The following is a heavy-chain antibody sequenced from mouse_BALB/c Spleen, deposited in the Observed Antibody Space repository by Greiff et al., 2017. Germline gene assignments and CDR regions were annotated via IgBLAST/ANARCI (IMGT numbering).Heavy chain of an antibody. Sequence: VQLQQSGAELVKPGASVKLSCTASGFNIKDTYMHWVKQRPEQGLEWIGRIDPANGNTKYDPKFQGKATITADTSSNTAYLQLSSLTSEDTAVYYCASYYYGSSYEAYWGQGTLVTVSA. CDR1: GFNIKDTY. CDR2: IDPANGNT. CDR3: ASYYYGSSYEAY. J-gene: IGHJ3*01. D-gene: IGHD1-1*01. V-gene: IGHV14-3*02.